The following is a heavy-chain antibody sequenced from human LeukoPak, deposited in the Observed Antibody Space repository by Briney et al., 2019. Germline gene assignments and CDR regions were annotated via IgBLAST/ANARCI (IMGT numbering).Heavy chain of an antibody. CDR3: AKDHYSSGWYFDY. CDR2: ISYDGSNK. J-gene: IGHJ4*02. CDR1: GFTFSSYG. V-gene: IGHV3-30*18. Sequence: PGGSLRLSCAASGFTFSSYGMHWDRRAPGKGLEWVAIISYDGSNKYYADSVKGRFTISRDNSKNTLYLQMNSLRAEDTAVYYCAKDHYSSGWYFDYWGQGTLVTVSS. D-gene: IGHD6-19*01.